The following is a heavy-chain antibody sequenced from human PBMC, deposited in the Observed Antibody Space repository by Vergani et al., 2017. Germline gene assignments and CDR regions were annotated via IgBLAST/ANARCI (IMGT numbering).Heavy chain of an antibody. CDR1: EFTFSDVW. J-gene: IGHJ6*03. CDR2: IKSNADGGSA. D-gene: IGHD2-21*01. CDR3: TAEXEVAFYYSYYHMDV. V-gene: IGHV3-15*01. Sequence: EGQLVESGGGLVKPGGSLRVSCAASEFTFSDVWMSWVRQAPGKGLEWVARIKSNADGGSADYAASVKGRFIISRDDSKNFLYLQMNSLKIEDTALYFCTAEXEVAFYYSYYHMDVWGKGTTVTVSS.